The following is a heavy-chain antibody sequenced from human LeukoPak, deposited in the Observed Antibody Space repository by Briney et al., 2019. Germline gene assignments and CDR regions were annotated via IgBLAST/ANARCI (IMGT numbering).Heavy chain of an antibody. CDR3: AKNRSGSYFY. D-gene: IGHD1-26*01. Sequence: GGSLRLSCAASAFTFSSYAMSWVRQAPGKGLEWVSGISGSGGTTYYADSVKGRFTISRDNSKNTLYPQMNSLRAEDTAVYYCAKNRSGSYFYWGQGTLVTVSS. V-gene: IGHV3-23*01. CDR2: ISGSGGTT. J-gene: IGHJ4*02. CDR1: AFTFSSYA.